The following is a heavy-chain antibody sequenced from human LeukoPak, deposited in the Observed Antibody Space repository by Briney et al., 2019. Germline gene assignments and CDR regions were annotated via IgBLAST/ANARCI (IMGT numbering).Heavy chain of an antibody. V-gene: IGHV4-59*08. CDR3: ARHAQYDTYYFDY. CDR2: IYYSGST. J-gene: IGHJ4*02. CDR1: GGSISSYY. D-gene: IGHD3-22*01. Sequence: SETLSLTCTVSGGSISSYYWSWIRQPPGKGLEWIGYIYYSGSTNYNPSLKSRVTISVDTSKNQFSLKLSSVTAADTAVYYCARHAQYDTYYFDYWGQGTLVTVSS.